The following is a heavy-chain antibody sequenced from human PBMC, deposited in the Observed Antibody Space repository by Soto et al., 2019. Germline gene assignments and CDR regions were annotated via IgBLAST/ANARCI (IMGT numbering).Heavy chain of an antibody. CDR3: ARKFSMTTVTSGYYYYGMDV. D-gene: IGHD4-17*01. CDR2: IIPIFGTA. V-gene: IGHV1-69*01. Sequence: QVQLVQSGAEVKKPGSSVKVSCKASGGTFSSYAISWVRQAPGQGLEWMGGIIPIFGTANYAQKFQGRVTITADESTSTDYMELSSLRSEETAVYYCARKFSMTTVTSGYYYYGMDVWGQGTTVTVSS. J-gene: IGHJ6*02. CDR1: GGTFSSYA.